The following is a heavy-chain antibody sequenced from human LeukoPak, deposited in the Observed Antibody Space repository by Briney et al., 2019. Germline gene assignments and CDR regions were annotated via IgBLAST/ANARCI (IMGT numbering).Heavy chain of an antibody. D-gene: IGHD5-12*01. V-gene: IGHV1-69*13. Sequence: ASVKVSCKTSGYTFTGYYMHWVRQAPGQGLEWMGGIIPIFGTANYAQKFQGRVTITADESTSTAYMELSSLRSEDTAVYYCARASDIVATHIMGYWGQGTLVTVSS. J-gene: IGHJ4*02. CDR2: IIPIFGTA. CDR3: ARASDIVATHIMGY. CDR1: GYTFTGYY.